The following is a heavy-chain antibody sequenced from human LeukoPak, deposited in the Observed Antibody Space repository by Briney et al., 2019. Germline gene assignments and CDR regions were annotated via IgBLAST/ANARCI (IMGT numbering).Heavy chain of an antibody. J-gene: IGHJ3*02. CDR3: ARAAESNAFDI. CDR1: GYTFTSYY. CDR2: INPSGGST. Sequence: ASVKVSCKASGYTFTSYYMHWVRQAPGQGLEWMGIINPSGGSTSYAQKFQGRVTMTRDTSTSTVSMELSSLRSEDTAVYYCARAAESNAFDIWGQGTMVTVSS. V-gene: IGHV1-46*01.